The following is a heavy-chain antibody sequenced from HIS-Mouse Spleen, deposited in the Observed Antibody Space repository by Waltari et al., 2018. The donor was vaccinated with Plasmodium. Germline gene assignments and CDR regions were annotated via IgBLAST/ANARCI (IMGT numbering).Heavy chain of an antibody. J-gene: IGHJ2*01. Sequence: EVQLVESGGGLVQPGGSLRLSCAAYGFTLSSHWMSWVRQAPGKGLEWVANIKQGGSEKYYVDSVKGRFTISRDNAKNSLYLQMNSLRAEDTAVYYCASSWYWYFDLWGRGTLVTVSS. D-gene: IGHD6-13*01. V-gene: IGHV3-7*01. CDR3: ASSWYWYFDL. CDR1: GFTLSSHW. CDR2: IKQGGSEK.